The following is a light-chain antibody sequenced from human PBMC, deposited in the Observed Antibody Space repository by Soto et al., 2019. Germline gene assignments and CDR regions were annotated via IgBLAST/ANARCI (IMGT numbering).Light chain of an antibody. CDR2: EVT. V-gene: IGLV2-14*01. CDR1: SSDIGGHHF. Sequence: QSALTQHASVSGSPGQSITISCTGTSSDIGGHHFVSWYQQQSGKAPKLVIYEVTDRPSGVSDRFSGSKSGNTASLTISGLQPEDEADYYCSSYTSSSLYVFGTGTKVTVL. CDR3: SSYTSSSLYV. J-gene: IGLJ1*01.